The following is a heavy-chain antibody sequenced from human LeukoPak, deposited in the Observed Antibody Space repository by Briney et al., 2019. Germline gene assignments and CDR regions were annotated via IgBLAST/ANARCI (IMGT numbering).Heavy chain of an antibody. J-gene: IGHJ4*02. CDR1: GFTFSTYW. CDR2: INQDGREN. CDR3: AKDVRGGCSGANCYY. D-gene: IGHD2-15*01. Sequence: SGGSLRLSCAASGFTFSTYWINWVRQAPGKGLEWVANINQDGRENYYVDSVKGRFTISRDNAKNSLYLQMNSLRVEDTAVYYCAKDVRGGCSGANCYYWGQGTLVTVSS. V-gene: IGHV3-7*03.